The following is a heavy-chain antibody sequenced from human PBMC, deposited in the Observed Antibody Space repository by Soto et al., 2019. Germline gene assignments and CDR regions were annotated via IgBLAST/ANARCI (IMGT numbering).Heavy chain of an antibody. CDR2: INGDNGNT. CDR3: ARDLGYGDYGTDF. CDR1: GYSFSNNG. J-gene: IGHJ4*02. V-gene: IGHV1-18*04. D-gene: IGHD4-17*01. Sequence: QVQLVQSGAEVKKPGASVKVSCQASGYSFSNNGISWVRQAPGQGFEWMGWINGDNGNTNYAQKFKGRVTMTTDTATSTAYMELRSLRSDDTAVYYCARDLGYGDYGTDFWGQGTLVTVSS.